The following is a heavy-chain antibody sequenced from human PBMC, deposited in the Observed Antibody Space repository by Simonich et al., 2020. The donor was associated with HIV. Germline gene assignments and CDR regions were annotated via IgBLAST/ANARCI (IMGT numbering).Heavy chain of an antibody. D-gene: IGHD3-3*02. Sequence: EVQLVESGGGLVQPGGSLRLSCAASGFTFSSYWMSWVRQAPGEGGEWGANIRQEGSEKYYVDSVKGRFTISRDNAKNSLYLQMNSLRAEDTAVYYCARAPAIFGVVIPDAFDIWGQGTMVTVSS. V-gene: IGHV3-7*01. CDR2: IRQEGSEK. CDR1: GFTFSSYW. CDR3: ARAPAIFGVVIPDAFDI. J-gene: IGHJ3*02.